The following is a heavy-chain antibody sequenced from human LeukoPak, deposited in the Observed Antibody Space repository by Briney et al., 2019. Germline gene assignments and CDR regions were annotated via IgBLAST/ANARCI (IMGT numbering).Heavy chain of an antibody. Sequence: GGSLRLSCAASGFTLSSYGMTWVRQALGKGLEWVSAFSASDGSAQYAESVRGRFTISRDNSKNALYLQMDSLRAEDTAVYYCAKARIAAAGTGAFDVWGQGTTVTVSS. CDR1: GFTLSSYG. J-gene: IGHJ3*01. D-gene: IGHD6-13*01. CDR2: FSASDGSA. V-gene: IGHV3-23*01. CDR3: AKARIAAAGTGAFDV.